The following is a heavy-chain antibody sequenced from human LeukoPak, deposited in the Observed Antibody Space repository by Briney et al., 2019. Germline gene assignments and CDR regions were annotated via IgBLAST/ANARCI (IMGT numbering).Heavy chain of an antibody. CDR2: IYTSGST. CDR1: GGSISSYY. CDR3: ARVDCSGGSCYPHYYYHMDV. D-gene: IGHD2-15*01. Sequence: SETLSLTCTVSGGSISSYYWSWIRQPAGKGLEWIGRIYTSGSTNYNPSLKSRVTMSVDTSKNQFSLKLSSVTAADTAVYYCARVDCSGGSCYPHYYYHMDVWGKGTTVTVSS. J-gene: IGHJ6*03. V-gene: IGHV4-4*07.